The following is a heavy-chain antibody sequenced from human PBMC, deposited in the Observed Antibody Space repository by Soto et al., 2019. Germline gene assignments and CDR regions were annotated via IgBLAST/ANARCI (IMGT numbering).Heavy chain of an antibody. Sequence: EVQLVESGGGLVQPGGSLRLSCAASGFTVSSNYMSWVRQAPGKGLEWVSVIYSGGSAYYADSVKGRFTISRDNSTIAMYLKTISLAAEDWAVYYCGRHGSLYGGGYFYYWGEGTLVTVTS. CDR2: IYSGGSA. D-gene: IGHD1-26*01. J-gene: IGHJ4*02. V-gene: IGHV3-66*04. CDR3: GRHGSLYGGGYFYY. CDR1: GFTVSSNY.